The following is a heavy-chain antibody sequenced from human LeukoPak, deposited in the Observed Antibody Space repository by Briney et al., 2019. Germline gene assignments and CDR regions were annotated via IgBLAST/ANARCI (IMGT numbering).Heavy chain of an antibody. CDR3: ARAVTARPLDY. J-gene: IGHJ4*02. CDR2: IYYSGST. D-gene: IGHD6-6*01. Sequence: SETLSLTCTVSGGSISSGDYYWSWIRQPPGKGLEWIGYIYYSGSTYYNPSLKSRVIISLDTSKNQFSLRLSSVTAADTAVYYCARAVTARPLDYWGQGTLVTVSS. CDR1: GGSISSGDYY. V-gene: IGHV4-30-4*01.